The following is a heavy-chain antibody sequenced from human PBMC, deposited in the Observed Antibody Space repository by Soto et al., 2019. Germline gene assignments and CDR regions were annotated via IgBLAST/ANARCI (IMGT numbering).Heavy chain of an antibody. Sequence: EVQLLESGGGLVQPGGSLRLSCAASGFTFSSYAMTWVRQAPGKGLEWVSAISGSGASTYYADSVKGRFTISRDNSKNPLYLQMNSLRAEDTAVYYCAKGTYYYDSSGYFGYWGQGTLVTVSS. CDR3: AKGTYYYDSSGYFGY. D-gene: IGHD3-22*01. V-gene: IGHV3-23*01. CDR2: ISGSGAST. CDR1: GFTFSSYA. J-gene: IGHJ4*02.